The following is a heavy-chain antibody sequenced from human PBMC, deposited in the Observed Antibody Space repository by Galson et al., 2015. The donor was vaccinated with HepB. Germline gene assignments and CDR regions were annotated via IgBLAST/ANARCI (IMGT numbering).Heavy chain of an antibody. D-gene: IGHD3-16*02. J-gene: IGHJ6*03. V-gene: IGHV1-2*02. CDR2: INPNSGGT. CDR1: EYTFTGYF. CDR3: TRGRIMITFGGVIAPGLRYMDV. Sequence: SVKVSCKASEYTFTGYFLHWVRQAPGQGLEWLGWINPNSGGTNYAQHFQGRVTMTRDTSISTAYMELSRLRSDDTAVYYCTRGRIMITFGGVIAPGLRYMDVWGKGTTVTVSS.